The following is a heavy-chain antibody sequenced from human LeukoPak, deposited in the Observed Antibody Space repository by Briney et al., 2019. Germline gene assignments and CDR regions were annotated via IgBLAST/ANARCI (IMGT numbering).Heavy chain of an antibody. CDR1: GFTFSSYG. Sequence: PGRSLRLSCAASGFTFSSYGMHWVRQAPGKGLEWMAVIWYDGSNKYYADSVKGRFTISRDNSKNTLYLQMNSLRAEDTAVYYCARDSYGMDVWGQGTTVTVSS. CDR3: ARDSYGMDV. J-gene: IGHJ6*02. V-gene: IGHV3-33*01. CDR2: IWYDGSNK.